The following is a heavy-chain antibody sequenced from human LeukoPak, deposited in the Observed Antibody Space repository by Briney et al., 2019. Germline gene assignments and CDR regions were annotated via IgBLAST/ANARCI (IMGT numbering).Heavy chain of an antibody. CDR1: RGSISSYY. CDR2: IYNSGST. D-gene: IGHD3-3*01. CDR3: ARGRITIFGVVTPHFDY. V-gene: IGHV4-59*01. J-gene: IGHJ4*02. Sequence: PSETLSLTCTVSRGSISSYYWIWIRQPPGKGLEWIGYIYNSGSTNYNPSLKSRVTISVDTSKNQFSLKLSSVTAADTAVYYCARGRITIFGVVTPHFDYWGQGTLVTVSS.